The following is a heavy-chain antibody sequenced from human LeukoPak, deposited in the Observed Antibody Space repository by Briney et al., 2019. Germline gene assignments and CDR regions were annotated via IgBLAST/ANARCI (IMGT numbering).Heavy chain of an antibody. J-gene: IGHJ3*02. D-gene: IGHD3-22*01. V-gene: IGHV3-23*01. CDR3: AKDRTSEKYYYDSTDAFDI. Sequence: GGSLRLSRAASGFTFSSYAMSWVRQAPGKGLEWVSAISGSGGSTYYADSVKGRFTISRDNSKNTLYLQMNSLRAEDTAVYYCAKDRTSEKYYYDSTDAFDIWGQGTMVTVSS. CDR2: ISGSGGST. CDR1: GFTFSSYA.